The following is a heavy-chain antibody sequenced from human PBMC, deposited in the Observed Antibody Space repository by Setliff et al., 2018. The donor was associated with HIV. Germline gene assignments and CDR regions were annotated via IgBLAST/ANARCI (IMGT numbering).Heavy chain of an antibody. D-gene: IGHD3-9*01. V-gene: IGHV4-31*03. J-gene: IGHJ5*02. CDR1: GGSISSGGYY. CDR3: ARGPSILTGYNWFDP. CDR2: VYYSGRT. Sequence: SETLSLTCSVAGGSISSGGYYWSWLRQHPGKGLEWIGYVYYSGRTYYNPSLKSRLTISLDTSKNQFSLKLISVTGADTAIYYCARGPSILTGYNWFDPWGQGTRVTVSS.